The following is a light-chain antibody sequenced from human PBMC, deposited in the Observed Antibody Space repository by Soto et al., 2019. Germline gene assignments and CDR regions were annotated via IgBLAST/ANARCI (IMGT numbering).Light chain of an antibody. V-gene: IGKV3-20*01. CDR2: GAS. Sequence: ESVLTQSPGTLSLSPGDRATLSCRASQSVSNSYLAWNQQKPGQPPRLLIYGASSRATGIPARFSGSGSGKDFTLTISRLEPEDFAVYYCQQFGSSPGTFGQGTKVEIK. J-gene: IGKJ1*01. CDR3: QQFGSSPGT. CDR1: QSVSNSY.